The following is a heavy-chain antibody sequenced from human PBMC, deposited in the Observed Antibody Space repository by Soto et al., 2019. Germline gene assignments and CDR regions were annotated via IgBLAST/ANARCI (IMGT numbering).Heavy chain of an antibody. D-gene: IGHD6-19*01. CDR2: LIPILGTT. CDR3: ARAAGYVSGWYHDE. V-gene: IGHV1-69*13. Sequence: ASVKVSCKASGGTFSSDAVSWVRQAPGQGLEWMGGLIPILGTTHYAQKFQGRVTITADESTNTAYMELSSLRSDDTAVYYCARAAGYVSGWYHDERGQGTRVTV. J-gene: IGHJ4*02. CDR1: GGTFSSDA.